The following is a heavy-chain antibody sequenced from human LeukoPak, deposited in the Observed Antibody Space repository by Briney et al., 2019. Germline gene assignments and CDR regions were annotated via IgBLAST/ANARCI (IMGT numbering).Heavy chain of an antibody. CDR3: AKEKYSSGWCVDY. V-gene: IGHV3-33*06. D-gene: IGHD6-19*01. Sequence: PGRSLRLSCAASGFTFSSYGMRWVRQAPGKGLEWVAVIWYDGSNKYYADSVKGRFTISRDNSKNTLYLQMNSLRAEDTAVYYCAKEKYSSGWCVDYWGQGTLVTVSS. CDR1: GFTFSSYG. J-gene: IGHJ4*02. CDR2: IWYDGSNK.